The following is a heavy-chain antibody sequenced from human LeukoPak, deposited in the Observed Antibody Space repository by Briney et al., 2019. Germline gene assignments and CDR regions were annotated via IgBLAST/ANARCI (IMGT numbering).Heavy chain of an antibody. CDR1: GVTFRKYW. V-gene: IGHV3-23*01. CDR2: ISGSGGST. J-gene: IGHJ4*02. Sequence: GGSLRLSCAASGVTFRKYWMCGGRQELRERLWWVSAISGSGGSTYYADSVKGRFTISRDNSKNTLYLQMNSLRAEDTAVYYCAKGVRKYYFDYWGQGTLVTVSS. D-gene: IGHD3-10*01. CDR3: AKGVRKYYFDY.